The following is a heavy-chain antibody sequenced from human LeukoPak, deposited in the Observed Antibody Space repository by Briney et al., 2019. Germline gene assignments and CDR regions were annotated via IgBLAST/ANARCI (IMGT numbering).Heavy chain of an antibody. J-gene: IGHJ4*02. Sequence: GGSLRLSCAASGFTFSSYSMNWVRQAPGKGLEWVSSISSSSSYIYYADSVKGRFTISRDNAKNSLYLQMNSLRAEDTAVYHCARDLRGYSYPSLFDYWGQGTLVTVSS. D-gene: IGHD5-18*01. CDR3: ARDLRGYSYPSLFDY. V-gene: IGHV3-21*01. CDR2: ISSSSSYI. CDR1: GFTFSSYS.